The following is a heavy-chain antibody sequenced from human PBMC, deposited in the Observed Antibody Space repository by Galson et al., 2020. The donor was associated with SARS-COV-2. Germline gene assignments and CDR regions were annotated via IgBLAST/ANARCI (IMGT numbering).Heavy chain of an antibody. D-gene: IGHD3-3*01. CDR2: IWYDGSNK. CDR1: GFTFSSYG. CDR3: AKEFFKYYDFWSGYYPIYYYYGMDV. J-gene: IGHJ6*02. V-gene: IGHV3-33*06. Sequence: GGSLRLSCAASGFTFSSYGMHWVRQAPGKGLEWVAVIWYDGSNKYYADSVKGRFTISRDNSKNTLYLQMNSLRAEDTAVYYCAKEFFKYYDFWSGYYPIYYYYGMDVWGQGTLVTVSS.